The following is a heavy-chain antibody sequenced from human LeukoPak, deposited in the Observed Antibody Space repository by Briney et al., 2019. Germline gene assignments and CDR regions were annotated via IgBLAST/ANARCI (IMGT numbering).Heavy chain of an antibody. J-gene: IGHJ3*02. CDR1: GGSISSSSYY. CDR3: ARDLYDILTGYSFGFGI. CDR2: IYYGGST. V-gene: IGHV4-39*07. Sequence: PSETLSLTCTVSGGSISSSSYYWGWIRQPPGKGLEWIGSIYYGGSTYYNPSLKSRVTISLDTSKNQFSLNLRSVTAADTAVYYCARDLYDILTGYSFGFGIWGQGTMVTVSS. D-gene: IGHD3-9*01.